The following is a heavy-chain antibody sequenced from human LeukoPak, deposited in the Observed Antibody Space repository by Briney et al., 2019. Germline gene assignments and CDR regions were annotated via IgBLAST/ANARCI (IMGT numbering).Heavy chain of an antibody. Sequence: GESLKISCKGSGYSFTSYWIGWVRQMPGKGLEWMGIIYPGDSDTRYSPSFQGQVTISADKSISTAYLQWSSLKASDTAMYYCARRRTEWPKSFGDNWFDPWGQGTLVTVSS. CDR2: IYPGDSDT. V-gene: IGHV5-51*01. D-gene: IGHD3-3*01. CDR1: GYSFTSYW. CDR3: ARRRTEWPKSFGDNWFDP. J-gene: IGHJ5*02.